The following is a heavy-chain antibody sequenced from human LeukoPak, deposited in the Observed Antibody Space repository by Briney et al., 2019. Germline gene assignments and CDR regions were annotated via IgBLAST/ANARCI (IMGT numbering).Heavy chain of an antibody. CDR2: IYTSRST. CDR1: GGSLSSYY. CDR3: ARLRDGYNQAFDH. Sequence: SETLSLTCTVSGGSLSSYYGSWIRQPPGKGLEWIGYIYTSRSTNYNPSLKSRVTISVDTSKNQFSLQMSSVTAADTAVYYCARLRDGYNQAFDHWGQGTLVTVSS. D-gene: IGHD5-24*01. V-gene: IGHV4-4*09. J-gene: IGHJ4*02.